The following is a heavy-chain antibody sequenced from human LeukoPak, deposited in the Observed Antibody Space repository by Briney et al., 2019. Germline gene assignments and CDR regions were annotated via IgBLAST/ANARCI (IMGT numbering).Heavy chain of an antibody. D-gene: IGHD2-2*01. CDR3: ANSLGHWGPASNNWLDP. CDR2: IIPIFGTA. J-gene: IGHJ5*02. CDR1: GGTFSSYA. V-gene: IGHV1-69*06. Sequence: ASVKVSCKASGGTFSSYAISWVRQAPGQGLEWMGGIIPIFGTANYAQKFQGRVTITAGKSTSTAYMELSSLRSEDTAVYYCANSLGHWGPASNNWLDPWGQGTLVTVSS.